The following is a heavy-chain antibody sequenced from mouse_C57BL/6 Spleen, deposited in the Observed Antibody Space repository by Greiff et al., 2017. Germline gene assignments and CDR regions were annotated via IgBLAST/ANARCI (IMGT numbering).Heavy chain of an antibody. V-gene: IGHV1-53*01. CDR1: GYTFTSYW. CDR3: ARELNWDLHFDY. D-gene: IGHD4-1*01. J-gene: IGHJ2*01. Sequence: QVQLQQPGTELVKPGASVKLSCKASGYTFTSYWMHWVKQRPGQGLEWIGNINPSNGGTNYNEKFKSKATLTVDKSYITAYMQLSSLTSEDSAVYYCARELNWDLHFDYWGQGTTLTVSS. CDR2: INPSNGGT.